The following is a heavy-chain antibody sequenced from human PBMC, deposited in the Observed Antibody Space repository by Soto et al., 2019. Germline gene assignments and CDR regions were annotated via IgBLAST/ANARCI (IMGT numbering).Heavy chain of an antibody. Sequence: TPSLTVTGTISVFSVSSSRVGVGWIRQPPGKALEWLALIYWDDDKRYSPSLKSRLTITKDTSKNQVVLTMTNMDPVDTATYYCAHAQTSFYFWSGYLPHPYYWFDSWGQGTLVTVSS. CDR3: AHAQTSFYFWSGYLPHPYYWFDS. CDR1: VFSVSSSRVG. J-gene: IGHJ5*01. V-gene: IGHV2-5*02. D-gene: IGHD3-3*01. CDR2: IYWDDDK.